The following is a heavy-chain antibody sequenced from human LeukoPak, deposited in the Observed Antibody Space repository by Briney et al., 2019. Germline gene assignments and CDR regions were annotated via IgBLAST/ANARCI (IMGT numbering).Heavy chain of an antibody. CDR2: IYYSGST. V-gene: IGHV4-59*08. J-gene: IGHJ4*02. D-gene: IGHD6-19*01. CDR1: GGPLRSYF. CDR3: ARIDRAVAGTIDY. Sequence: SETLSLTCTVSGGPLRSYFWRWLRQPPGKGREWFGYIYYSGSTNYNPSLKSRVTMSVDTSKNQFSLKLSSVTAADTAVYYCARIDRAVAGTIDYWGQGTLVTVSS.